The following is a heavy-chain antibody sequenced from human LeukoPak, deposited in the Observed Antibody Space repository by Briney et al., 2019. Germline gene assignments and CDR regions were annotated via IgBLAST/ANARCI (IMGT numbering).Heavy chain of an antibody. CDR1: GYTFTNYG. Sequence: ASAKVSCKASGYTFTNYGISWVRQAPGQGLEWMGWISVYNGNTNYAQKLQGRVTMTTDTSTSTAYMELRSLRSDDTAVYYCARDGDCTTTSCYSLYDYYGMDVWGKGTTVTVSS. D-gene: IGHD2-2*01. J-gene: IGHJ6*04. CDR2: ISVYNGNT. CDR3: ARDGDCTTTSCYSLYDYYGMDV. V-gene: IGHV1-18*04.